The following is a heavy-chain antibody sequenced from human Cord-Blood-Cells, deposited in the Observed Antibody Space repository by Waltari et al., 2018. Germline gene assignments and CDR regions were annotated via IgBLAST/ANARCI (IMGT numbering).Heavy chain of an antibody. CDR1: GGSFSGYY. CDR2: INRSGST. D-gene: IGHD1-26*01. CDR3: ARGGGSYYNWFDP. V-gene: IGHV4-34*01. J-gene: IGHJ5*02. Sequence: QVQLQQWGAGLLKPSETLSLTCAVYGGSFSGYYWSWIHQPPGKGLEWIGEINRSGSTNYNPSLKSRVTISVDTSKNQFSLKLSSVTAADTAVYYCARGGGSYYNWFDPWGQGTLVTVSS.